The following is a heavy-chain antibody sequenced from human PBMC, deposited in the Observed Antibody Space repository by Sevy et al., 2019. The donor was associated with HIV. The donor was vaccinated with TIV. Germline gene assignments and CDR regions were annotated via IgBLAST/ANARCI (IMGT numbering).Heavy chain of an antibody. J-gene: IGHJ4*02. CDR2: IWYDGSNK. Sequence: GGSLRLSCAASGFTFSSYGMHWVRQAPGKGLEWVAVIWYDGSNKYYADSVKGRFTISRDNSKNTLYLQMNSLRVEDTSVYYCARGVYDFWSGYYNGPLYYFDYWGQGTLVTVSS. V-gene: IGHV3-33*01. D-gene: IGHD3-3*01. CDR3: ARGVYDFWSGYYNGPLYYFDY. CDR1: GFTFSSYG.